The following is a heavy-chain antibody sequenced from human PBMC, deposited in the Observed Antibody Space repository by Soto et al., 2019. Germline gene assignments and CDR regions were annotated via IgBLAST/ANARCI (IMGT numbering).Heavy chain of an antibody. CDR2: ISYDGSNK. Sequence: LRLSCAASGFTFSSYGMHWVRQAPGKGLEWVAVISYDGSNKYYADSVKGRFTISRDNSKNTLYLQMNSLRAEDTAVYYCAKDIGPVARDYYYYGMDVWGQGTTVTVSS. CDR3: AKDIGPVARDYYYYGMDV. J-gene: IGHJ6*02. V-gene: IGHV3-30*18. CDR1: GFTFSSYG. D-gene: IGHD5-12*01.